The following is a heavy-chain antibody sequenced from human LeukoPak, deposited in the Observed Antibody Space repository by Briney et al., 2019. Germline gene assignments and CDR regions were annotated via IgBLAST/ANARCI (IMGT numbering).Heavy chain of an antibody. D-gene: IGHD3-3*01. Sequence: GASVKVSCKASGYSFTSYYMHWVRQAPGQGLEWMGRIIPILGIANYAQKFQGRVTITADKSTSTAYMELGSLRSEDTAVYYCARDGVKNWFDPWGQGTLVTVSS. J-gene: IGHJ5*02. CDR1: GYSFTSYY. V-gene: IGHV1-69*04. CDR2: IIPILGIA. CDR3: ARDGVKNWFDP.